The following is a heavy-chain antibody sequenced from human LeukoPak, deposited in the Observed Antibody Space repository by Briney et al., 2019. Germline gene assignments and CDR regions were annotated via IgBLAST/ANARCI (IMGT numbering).Heavy chain of an antibody. V-gene: IGHV4-59*08. CDR3: ARSIIGTRSKFDY. D-gene: IGHD1/OR15-1a*01. CDR2: VYYSGST. CDR1: GGSISSYN. Sequence: SETLSLTCTVSGGSISSYNWSWIRQPPGKGLEWIGYVYYSGSTNYNPSLKSRVTISVDTSKNHFSLKLSSVTAADTAVYSCARSIIGTRSKFDYWGQGTLVTVSS. J-gene: IGHJ4*02.